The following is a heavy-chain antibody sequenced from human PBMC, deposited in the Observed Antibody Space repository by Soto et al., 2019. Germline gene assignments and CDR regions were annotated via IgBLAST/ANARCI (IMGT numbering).Heavy chain of an antibody. V-gene: IGHV3-15*07. J-gene: IGHJ2*01. CDR3: TTSPQADFWSGYDRYFDL. CDR2: IKSKSDGGTI. D-gene: IGHD3-3*01. CDR1: GFTFSNAW. Sequence: GGSLRLSCAASGFTFSNAWMNWVRQAPGKGLEWVGRIKSKSDGGTIDYAVPGEGRFTKSRDDSKNKRYLQMNSLKTEDTAVYYCTTSPQADFWSGYDRYFDLWGRGTLVTVSS.